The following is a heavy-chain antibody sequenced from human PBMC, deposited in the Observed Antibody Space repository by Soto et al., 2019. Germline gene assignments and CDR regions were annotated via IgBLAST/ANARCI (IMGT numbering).Heavy chain of an antibody. D-gene: IGHD3-3*01. CDR3: ARGRANFWSGYYSTHFDY. J-gene: IGHJ4*02. Sequence: SETLSLTRTVSGGSISSGGYYWSWIRQHPGKGLEWIGYIYYSGSTYYNPSLKSRVTISVDTSKNQFSLKLSSVTAADTAVYYCARGRANFWSGYYSTHFDYWGQGTLVTVSS. CDR1: GGSISSGGYY. CDR2: IYYSGST. V-gene: IGHV4-31*03.